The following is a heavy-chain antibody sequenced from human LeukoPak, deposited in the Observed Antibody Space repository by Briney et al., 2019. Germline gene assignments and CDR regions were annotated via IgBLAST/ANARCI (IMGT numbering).Heavy chain of an antibody. Sequence: GGSLRLSCTASGFTFSSYAMSWVRQAPGKGLEWVSVISGSGGSTYYADSVKGRFTISRDNSKNTLYLQMNSLRAEDTAVYYCAKYLPNQLLKDWGQGTLVTVSS. CDR3: AKYLPNQLLKD. CDR1: GFTFSSYA. V-gene: IGHV3-23*01. CDR2: ISGSGGST. J-gene: IGHJ4*02. D-gene: IGHD2-2*01.